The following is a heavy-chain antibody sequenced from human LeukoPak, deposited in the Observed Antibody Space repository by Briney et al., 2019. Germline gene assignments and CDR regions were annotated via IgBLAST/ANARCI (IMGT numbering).Heavy chain of an antibody. V-gene: IGHV1-18*01. CDR2: ISAYNGNT. Sequence: EASVKVSCKASGYTFTSYGISWVRQAPGQGLEWMGWISAYNGNTNYAQKLQGRVTMTTDTSTSTAYMELRSLRSDDTAVYYCARAPGIAVAGTTYWFDPWGQGTLVTVSS. J-gene: IGHJ5*02. CDR3: ARAPGIAVAGTTYWFDP. D-gene: IGHD6-19*01. CDR1: GYTFTSYG.